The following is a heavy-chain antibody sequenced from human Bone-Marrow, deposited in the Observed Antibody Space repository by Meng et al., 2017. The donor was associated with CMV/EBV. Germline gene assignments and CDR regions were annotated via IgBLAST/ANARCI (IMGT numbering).Heavy chain of an antibody. CDR3: ATDRDH. J-gene: IGHJ4*02. CDR2: IYYTGST. CDR1: GGSISRSNYY. V-gene: IGHV4-39*07. Sequence: SETLSLTCIVSGGSISRSNYYWTWIRQPPGKGLEWIASIYYTGSTYYSPSLKSRLTISVDTSENHFSLRLNSVTAADTAVYYCATDRDHWGQGTLVNVSS.